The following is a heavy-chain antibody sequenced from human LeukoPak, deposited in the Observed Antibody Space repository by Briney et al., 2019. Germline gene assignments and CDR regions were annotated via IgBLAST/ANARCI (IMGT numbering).Heavy chain of an antibody. D-gene: IGHD1-1*01. CDR3: AREGRVRLNWFDP. CDR1: RYTFTGYY. J-gene: IGHJ5*02. CDR2: TKPNRGGT. V-gene: IGHV1-2*02. Sequence: GASVKVSCKQSRYTFTGYYMHSVRQGPRQRVECMGWTKPNRGGTNSTQKFQGRVTMTRNTSISTAYMELSRLRSDDTAVYYCAREGRVRLNWFDPWGQGTLVTVSS.